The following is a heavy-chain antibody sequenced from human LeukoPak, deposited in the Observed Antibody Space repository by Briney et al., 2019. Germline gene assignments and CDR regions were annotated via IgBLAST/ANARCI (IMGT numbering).Heavy chain of an antibody. CDR2: VYYFGNA. D-gene: IGHD3-22*01. CDR3: ARGSIYYGDSSAYFDY. V-gene: IGHV4-39*01. CDR1: NGSITTTRYY. J-gene: IGHJ4*02. Sequence: SETLSLTCSVSNGSITTTRYYWAWIRQSPGKRLEWIGSVYYFGNAYYRPSLLSRATISIDTSKKRISLNLTSVTARDTAIYYCARGSIYYGDSSAYFDYWGQGSLVTVSS.